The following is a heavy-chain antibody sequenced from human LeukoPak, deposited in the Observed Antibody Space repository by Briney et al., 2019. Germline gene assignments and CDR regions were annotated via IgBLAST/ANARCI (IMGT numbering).Heavy chain of an antibody. CDR3: AGSPYYYDSSGYWTLGY. Sequence: SETLSLTCAVSGGSISSGGYYWSWIRQPPGKGLEWIGYIYHSGSTYNNPSLKSRVTISVDRSKNQFSLKLSSVTAADTAVYYCAGSPYYYDSSGYWTLGYWGQGTLVTVSS. V-gene: IGHV4-30-2*01. CDR2: IYHSGST. D-gene: IGHD3-22*01. J-gene: IGHJ4*02. CDR1: GGSISSGGYY.